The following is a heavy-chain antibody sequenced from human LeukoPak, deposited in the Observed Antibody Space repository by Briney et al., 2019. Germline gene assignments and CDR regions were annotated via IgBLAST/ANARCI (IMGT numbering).Heavy chain of an antibody. CDR1: GGSISSYY. D-gene: IGHD6-13*01. CDR2: IYTSGST. CDR3: ARGDRWYSSSLNWFDP. Sequence: SETLSLTCTVSGGSISSYYWSWIRQPAGKGLEWAGRIYTSGSTNYNPSLKSRVTMSVDTSKNQFSLKLSSVTAADTAVYYCARGDRWYSSSLNWFDPWGQGTLVTVSS. J-gene: IGHJ5*02. V-gene: IGHV4-4*07.